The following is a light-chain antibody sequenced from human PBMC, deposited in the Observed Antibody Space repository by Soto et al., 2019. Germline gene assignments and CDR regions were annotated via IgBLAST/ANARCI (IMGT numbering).Light chain of an antibody. CDR2: GAS. Sequence: DIVLTQSPGTLSLSPGERATLSCRASQSVSSNYLAWYQQKPGQAPRLLIYGASTRATGVPDRFSGSGSGTDFTLTISRLEPEDFAVYHCQQRSKWRTFGQGTKVDIK. CDR3: QQRSKWRT. CDR1: QSVSSNY. J-gene: IGKJ1*01. V-gene: IGKV3D-20*02.